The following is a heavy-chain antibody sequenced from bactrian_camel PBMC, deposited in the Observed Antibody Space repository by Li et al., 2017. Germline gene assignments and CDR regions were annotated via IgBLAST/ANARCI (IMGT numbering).Heavy chain of an antibody. CDR1: GVASEKYC. Sequence: HVQLVESGGGSVQTGGSLRLSCEISGVASEKYCIAWFRQTPGKEREHVATIYNDSNVPLYADSVKGRFTISQDNAKNTVYLQMNSLKPEDTAMYYCAAANSPSRVRWWVSWSSWKAYNYWGQGTQVTVS. CDR3: AAANSPSRVRWWVSWSSWKAYNY. D-gene: IGHD3*01. V-gene: IGHV3S6*01. J-gene: IGHJ4*01. CDR2: IYNDSNVP.